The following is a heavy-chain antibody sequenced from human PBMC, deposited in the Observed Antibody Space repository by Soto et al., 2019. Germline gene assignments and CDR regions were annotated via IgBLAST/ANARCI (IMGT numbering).Heavy chain of an antibody. Sequence: SETLSLTCTVSGGSISSGGYYWSWIRQHPGKGLKWIGYIYYSGTTYYNPSLKSRVTISVDTSKNQFSLKLSSVSAADTALYYCARCSLVVVPAPGFDPWGRGTLVTVSS. CDR3: ARCSLVVVPAPGFDP. CDR1: GGSISSGGYY. J-gene: IGHJ5*02. CDR2: IYYSGTT. D-gene: IGHD2-2*01. V-gene: IGHV4-31*03.